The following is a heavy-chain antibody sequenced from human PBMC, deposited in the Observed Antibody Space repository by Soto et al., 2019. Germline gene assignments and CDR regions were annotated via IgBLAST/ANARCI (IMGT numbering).Heavy chain of an antibody. CDR2: ISYDGSNK. D-gene: IGHD1-26*01. V-gene: IGHV3-30-3*01. CDR1: GFTFSSYA. CDR3: ARVPSRGSDWARYLDL. J-gene: IGHJ2*01. Sequence: GGSLRLSCAASGFTFSSYAMHWVRQAPGKGLEWVAVISYDGSNKYYADSVKGRFTISRDNSKNTLYLQMNSLRAEDTAVYYCARVPSRGSDWARYLDLWGRGTLVTVSS.